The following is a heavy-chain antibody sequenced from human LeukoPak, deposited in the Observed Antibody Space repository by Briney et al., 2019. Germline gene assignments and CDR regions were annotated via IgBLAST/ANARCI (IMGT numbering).Heavy chain of an antibody. J-gene: IGHJ4*02. CDR2: ISSSSSTI. V-gene: IGHV3-48*01. D-gene: IGHD3-10*01. CDR1: GFTFSRYS. CDR3: AKDIGSYYDY. Sequence: GGSLRLSCAASGFTFSRYSMNWVRQAPGKGLEWVSYISSSSSTIYYADSVKGRFTISRDNAKNTLYLEMNSLRAEDTAVYYCAKDIGSYYDYWGQGILVTVSS.